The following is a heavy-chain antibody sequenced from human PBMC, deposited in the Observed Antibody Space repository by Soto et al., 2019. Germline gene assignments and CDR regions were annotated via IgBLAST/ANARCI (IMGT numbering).Heavy chain of an antibody. Sequence: QVQLVESGGGVAQPGRSLRLSCTASGFSFSQTAIHWVRQTPDKGLEWVAIIWYDGSEQYDAESVTGRFTISRDNSKNWVYPQMTSLRVDDTSVYYCEKDWGTTGEGLLKGFLHVWGRGTQVTVSS. CDR3: EKDWGTTGEGLLKGFLHV. CDR2: IWYDGSEQ. CDR1: GFSFSQTA. J-gene: IGHJ2*01. D-gene: IGHD7-27*01. V-gene: IGHV3-33*06.